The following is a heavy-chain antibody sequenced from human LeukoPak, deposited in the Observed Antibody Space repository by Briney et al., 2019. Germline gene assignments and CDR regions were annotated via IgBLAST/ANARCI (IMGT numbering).Heavy chain of an antibody. CDR3: ASVGGYCSSTSCYGQNAQEY. D-gene: IGHD2-2*01. J-gene: IGHJ4*02. V-gene: IGHV3-30-3*01. CDR2: ISYDGSNK. CDR1: GFTFSSYA. Sequence: GGSLRLSCAASGFTFSSYAMHWVRQAPGKGLEWVAVISYDGSNKYYADSVKGRFTTSRDNSKNTLYLQMNSLRAEDTAVYYCASVGGYCSSTSCYGQNAQEYWGQGTLVTVSS.